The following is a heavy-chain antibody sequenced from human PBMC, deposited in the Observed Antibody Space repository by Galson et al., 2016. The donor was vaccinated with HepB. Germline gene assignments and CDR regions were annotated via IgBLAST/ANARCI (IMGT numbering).Heavy chain of an antibody. CDR1: GFSVSDNY. J-gene: IGHJ6*02. CDR2: IYSDGRT. V-gene: IGHV3-53*01. D-gene: IGHD3-22*01. CDR3: ARDGYYDSSGYYYDDYYYGMDV. Sequence: SLRLSCAVSGFSVSDNYMSWVRQAPGKGLEWVSLIYSDGRTHHAESVKGRFTISRDNAKNSLYLQMNSLRAEDTAVYYCARDGYYDSSGYYYDDYYYGMDVWGQGTTVTVSS.